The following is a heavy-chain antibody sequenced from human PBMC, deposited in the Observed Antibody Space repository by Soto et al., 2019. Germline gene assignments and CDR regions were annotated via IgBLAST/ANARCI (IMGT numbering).Heavy chain of an antibody. CDR1: GFTFKNYV. CDR3: ARGVVEMATYYGMDV. D-gene: IGHD5-12*01. CDR2: INTNGRSA. Sequence: EVHLLESGGDLVQPGGSLRLSCAASGFTFKNYVMSWVRQAPGRGLEWVSSINTNGRSADYADSVKGRFTISRDNSRSTLHLQMNSLRAEDTAIYYCARGVVEMATYYGMDVWGQGTTVTVSS. V-gene: IGHV3-23*01. J-gene: IGHJ6*02.